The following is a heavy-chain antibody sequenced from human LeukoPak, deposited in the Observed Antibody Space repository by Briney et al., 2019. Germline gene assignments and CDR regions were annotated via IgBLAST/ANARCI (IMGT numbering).Heavy chain of an antibody. J-gene: IGHJ4*02. CDR3: ARRDGGFGELDY. CDR2: IYYSGST. CDR1: GGSISSSGYY. Sequence: SETLSLTCTVSGGSISSSGYYWGWIRQPPGKGLEWIGSIYYSGSTYYNPSLKSRVTISVDTSKNQFSLKLSSVTAADTAVYYCARRDGGFGELDYWGQGTLVTVSS. V-gene: IGHV4-39*01. D-gene: IGHD3-10*01.